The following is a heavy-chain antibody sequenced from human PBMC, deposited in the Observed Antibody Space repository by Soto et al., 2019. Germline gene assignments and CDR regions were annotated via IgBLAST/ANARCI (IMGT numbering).Heavy chain of an antibody. J-gene: IGHJ6*02. CDR2: FYDSGST. D-gene: IGHD5-12*01. V-gene: IGHV4-61*01. CDR1: GGSVSSGSFY. CDR3: AASAPPATNYYYAMDV. Sequence: SETLSLTCTVSGGSVSSGSFYWSWIRRPPGKGLEWIGYFYDSGSTNYNPSLRSRATMSVDTSKNQFSLKLSSVTAADTAVYYCAASAPPATNYYYAMDVWGQGTTVTVSS.